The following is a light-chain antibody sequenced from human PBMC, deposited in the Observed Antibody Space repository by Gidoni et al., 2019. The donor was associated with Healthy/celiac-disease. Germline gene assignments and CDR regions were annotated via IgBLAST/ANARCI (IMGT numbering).Light chain of an antibody. J-gene: IGLJ2*01. Sequence: SYELTQPPPVSVSPGQTASITCSGDKVGDKYACWYQHKPGQSPVLVIYQDSKRPSGIPDRFSGSTSGNTATLTISGTQAMDEADYYCQAWDSSRVVFGGGTKLTVL. V-gene: IGLV3-1*01. CDR2: QDS. CDR3: QAWDSSRVV. CDR1: KVGDKY.